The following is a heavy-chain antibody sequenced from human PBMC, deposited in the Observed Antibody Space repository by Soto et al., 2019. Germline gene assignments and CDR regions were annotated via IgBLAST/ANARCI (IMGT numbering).Heavy chain of an antibody. V-gene: IGHV4-61*05. Sequence: PSETLSLTCTVSGGSISSSSYYWGWIRQPPGKGLEWIGYIYYSGSTNYNPSLKSRVTISVDTSKNQFSLKLSSVTAADTAVYYCASSPAELAVAANWFDPWGQGTLVTVSS. J-gene: IGHJ5*02. CDR3: ASSPAELAVAANWFDP. CDR1: GGSISSSSYY. D-gene: IGHD6-19*01. CDR2: IYYSGST.